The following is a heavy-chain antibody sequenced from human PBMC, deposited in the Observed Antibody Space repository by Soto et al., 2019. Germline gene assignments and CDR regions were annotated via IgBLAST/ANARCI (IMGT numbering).Heavy chain of an antibody. D-gene: IGHD6-13*01. J-gene: IGHJ5*02. V-gene: IGHV1-8*01. CDR2: MNPNSGNT. Sequence: SVKVSCKASGYTFTSYDINWVRQATVQGLEWMGWMNPNSGNTGYAQKFQGRVTMTRNTSISTAYMELSSLRSEDTAVYYCARRRGSSSRTTPSWFDPWGQGTLVTVSS. CDR1: GYTFTSYD. CDR3: ARRRGSSSRTTPSWFDP.